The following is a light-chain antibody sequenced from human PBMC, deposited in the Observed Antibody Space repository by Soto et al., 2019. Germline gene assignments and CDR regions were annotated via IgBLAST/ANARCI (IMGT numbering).Light chain of an antibody. Sequence: DSQMTQSPSTLSTYVGDRVTITCRASQSINKWLAWFQQRPGEAPKVLIYEASNLERGVPSRFSGSGSGTEFTLTISSLQPDDFATYYCQQYSTFPVTFGQGARLEI. CDR1: QSINKW. J-gene: IGKJ5*01. V-gene: IGKV1-5*03. CDR2: EAS. CDR3: QQYSTFPVT.